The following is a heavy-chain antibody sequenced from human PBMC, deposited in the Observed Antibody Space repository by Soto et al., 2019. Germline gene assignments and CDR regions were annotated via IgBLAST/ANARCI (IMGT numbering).Heavy chain of an antibody. V-gene: IGHV3-13*01. Sequence: GGSLRLSCAASGFTFSSYDMHWVRQATGKGLEWVSAIGTAGDTYYPGSVKGRFTISRENAKNSLYLQMNSLRAGDTAVYYCAAAAGTKGFDYWGQGTLVTVSS. J-gene: IGHJ4*02. D-gene: IGHD6-13*01. CDR1: GFTFSSYD. CDR3: AAAAGTKGFDY. CDR2: IGTAGDT.